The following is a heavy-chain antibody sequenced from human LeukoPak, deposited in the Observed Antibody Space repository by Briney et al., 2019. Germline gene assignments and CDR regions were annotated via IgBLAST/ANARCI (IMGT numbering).Heavy chain of an antibody. Sequence: PGGSLRLSCAASGFTFSSYSMNWVRQAPGKGLEWVSYISSSSSTIYYADSVKGRFTISRDNAKNSLYLQMNRLRAEDTAVYYCARADSTMVRGGSFDYWGQGTLVTVSS. CDR1: GFTFSSYS. CDR3: ARADSTMVRGGSFDY. D-gene: IGHD3-10*01. J-gene: IGHJ4*02. V-gene: IGHV3-48*01. CDR2: ISSSSSTI.